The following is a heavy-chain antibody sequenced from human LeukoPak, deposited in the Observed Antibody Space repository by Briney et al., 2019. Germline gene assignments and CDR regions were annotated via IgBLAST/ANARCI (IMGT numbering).Heavy chain of an antibody. CDR2: ISWDGGST. V-gene: IGHV3-43D*03. Sequence: GGSLRLSCAASGFTFDDYAMHWVRQAPGKGLEWVSLISWDGGSTYYADSVKGRFTISGDNSKNSLYLQMNSLRAEDTALYYCAKDMGVVSTSCYACYGMDVWGQGTTVTVSS. CDR3: AKDMGVVSTSCYACYGMDV. J-gene: IGHJ6*02. D-gene: IGHD2-2*01. CDR1: GFTFDDYA.